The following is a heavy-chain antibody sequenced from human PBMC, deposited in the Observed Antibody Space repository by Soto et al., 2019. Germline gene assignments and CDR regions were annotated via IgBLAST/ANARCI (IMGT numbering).Heavy chain of an antibody. CDR2: TYYRSKWYN. CDR1: GDSVSSNSAA. D-gene: IGHD6-13*01. V-gene: IGHV6-1*01. J-gene: IGHJ6*02. CDR3: ARAYLYRRSSSWYYYYYGMDV. Sequence: PSQTLSLTCAISGDSVSSNSAAWNWIRQSPSRGLEWLGRTYYRSKWYNDYAVSVKSRITINPDTSKNQFSLQLNSVTPEDTAVYYCARAYLYRRSSSWYYYYYGMDVWGQGTTVTVSS.